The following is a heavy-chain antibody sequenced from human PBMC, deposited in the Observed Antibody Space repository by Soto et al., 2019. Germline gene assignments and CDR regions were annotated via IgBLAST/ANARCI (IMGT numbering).Heavy chain of an antibody. CDR1: GYTFTGYY. Sequence: ASGEVSCKASGYTFTGYYIHWVRQAPGQGLEWMGWVNPNSGGTNYAQKFQGWVTMTRDTSISTAYMELSRLRSDDTAVYYCVTSRVSIAVAGETEYYFDYWGQ. D-gene: IGHD6-19*01. J-gene: IGHJ4*01. V-gene: IGHV1-2*04. CDR3: VTSRVSIAVAGETEYYFDY. CDR2: VNPNSGGT.